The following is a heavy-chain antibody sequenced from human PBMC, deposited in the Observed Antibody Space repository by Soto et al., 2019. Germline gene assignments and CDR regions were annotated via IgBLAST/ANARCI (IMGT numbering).Heavy chain of an antibody. CDR1: GASISNYF. Sequence: QVQLQESGPGLVKPLETLSLTCNVAGASISNYFWNWIRQSPGKGLEWIGYLYYSGSTYYNPSLICRVTISVDTSKRQFSLKSSSVTAADTAVYFCAAFGSSGQVEHWAQGTLVTVSS. CDR3: AAFGSSGQVEH. CDR2: LYYSGST. D-gene: IGHD3-22*01. V-gene: IGHV4-59*01. J-gene: IGHJ4*02.